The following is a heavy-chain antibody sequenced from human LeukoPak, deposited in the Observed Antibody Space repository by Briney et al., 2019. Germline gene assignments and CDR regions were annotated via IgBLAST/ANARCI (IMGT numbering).Heavy chain of an antibody. Sequence: EASVKVSCKASGYTFTSYYMHWVRQAPGQGLEWMGIINPSGGSTGYAQKFQGRVTMTRDTSTSTVYMELSSLRSEDTAVYYCARSSNRLRLGELSLYYYYMDVWGKGTTVTISS. V-gene: IGHV1-46*01. CDR1: GYTFTSYY. J-gene: IGHJ6*03. CDR2: INPSGGST. D-gene: IGHD3-16*02. CDR3: ARSSNRLRLGELSLYYYYMDV.